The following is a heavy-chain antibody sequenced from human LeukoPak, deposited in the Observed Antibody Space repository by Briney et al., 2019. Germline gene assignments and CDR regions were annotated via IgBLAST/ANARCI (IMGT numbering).Heavy chain of an antibody. CDR2: IKQDGSDI. Sequence: GGSLRLSCVASGFTFSSYWMSWVRQAPGKGLEWVANIKQDGSDIYYVDSVKGRFTISRDNAKNSLYLQMTSLRAEDTAVYYCARQGAAYYDRSGYIVGRFDYWGQGTLVTVCS. D-gene: IGHD3-22*01. J-gene: IGHJ4*02. CDR3: ARQGAAYYDRSGYIVGRFDY. CDR1: GFTFSSYW. V-gene: IGHV3-7*04.